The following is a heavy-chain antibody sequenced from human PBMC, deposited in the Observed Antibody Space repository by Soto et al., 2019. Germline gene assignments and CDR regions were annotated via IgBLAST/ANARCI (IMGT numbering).Heavy chain of an antibody. CDR1: GFTFSNAW. CDR2: IKSKTDGGTT. Sequence: GGSLRLSCAASGFTFSNAWMSWVRQAPGKGLEWVGRIKSKTDGGTTDYAAPVKGRFTISRDDSKNTPYLQMNSLKTEDTAVYYCTTASNYDILTGYYFDYWGQGTLVTVSS. CDR3: TTASNYDILTGYYFDY. V-gene: IGHV3-15*01. J-gene: IGHJ4*02. D-gene: IGHD3-9*01.